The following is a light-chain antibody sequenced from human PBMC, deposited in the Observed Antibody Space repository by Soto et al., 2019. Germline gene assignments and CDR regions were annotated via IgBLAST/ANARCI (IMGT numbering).Light chain of an antibody. J-gene: IGKJ1*01. Sequence: EIVLTQSPATLSLSPGERVTLSCRTSQSVSKYLAWYQQTPGQAPRLLIYGASTRATGIPARFSGSGSGTEFTLTISSLQSEDFAVYYCQQYNDWPQTFGQGTKVEIQ. CDR2: GAS. CDR3: QQYNDWPQT. V-gene: IGKV3-15*01. CDR1: QSVSKY.